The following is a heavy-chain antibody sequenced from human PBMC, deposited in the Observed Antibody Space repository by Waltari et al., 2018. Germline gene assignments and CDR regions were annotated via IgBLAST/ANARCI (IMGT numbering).Heavy chain of an antibody. J-gene: IGHJ3*02. Sequence: QVQLQESGPGLVKPSETLSLTCTVSGGSISSYYWSWIRQPPGKGLEWIGYIYYSGSTNYNPSLKSRVTISVDTSKNQFSLKLSSVTAADTAVYYCAGERLLSLDAFDIWGQGTMVTVSS. CDR2: IYYSGST. V-gene: IGHV4-59*01. CDR1: GGSISSYY. CDR3: AGERLLSLDAFDI. D-gene: IGHD3-16*02.